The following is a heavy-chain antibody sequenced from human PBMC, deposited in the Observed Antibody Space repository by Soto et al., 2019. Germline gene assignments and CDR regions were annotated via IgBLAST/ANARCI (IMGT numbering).Heavy chain of an antibody. D-gene: IGHD3-22*01. J-gene: IGHJ6*02. V-gene: IGHV1-69*06. CDR1: GGTFSSYA. Sequence: QVQRVQSGAEVKKPGSSVKVSCKASGGTFSSYAIRWVRQAPGQGLEWMGGFIHIFGTANDAQKFQGRVTITADKSTSKAYRELSSLRSEDTAVYYCARENNYYDSSGYYYGMDVWGQGTTVTVSS. CDR3: ARENNYYDSSGYYYGMDV. CDR2: FIHIFGTA.